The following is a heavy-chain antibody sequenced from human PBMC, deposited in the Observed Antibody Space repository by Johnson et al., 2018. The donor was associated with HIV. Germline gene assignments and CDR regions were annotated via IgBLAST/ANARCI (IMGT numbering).Heavy chain of an antibody. CDR3: ARDEPYNLNAFDI. V-gene: IGHV3-30-3*01. J-gene: IGHJ3*02. CDR1: GFTFSSYA. CDR2: ISYDGSNK. D-gene: IGHD5-24*01. Sequence: QVQLVESGGGVVQPGRSLRLSCAASGFTFSSYAMHWVRQAPGKGLEWVAVISYDGSNKYYADSVKGRFTISRDNSKNTLYLQMNSLRVEDTAVYYCARDEPYNLNAFDIWGQGTMVTVSS.